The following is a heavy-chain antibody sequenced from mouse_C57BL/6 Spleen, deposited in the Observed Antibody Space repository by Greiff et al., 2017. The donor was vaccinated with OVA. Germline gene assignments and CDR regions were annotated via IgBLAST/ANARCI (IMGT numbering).Heavy chain of an antibody. Sequence: EVQRVESGGGLVKPGGSLKLSCAASGFTFSDYGMHWVRQAPETGLEWVAYISSGSSTIYYADTVKGRFTIPRDNAKNTLFLQMTSLRSEDTAMYYCARGRDYGTYAMGYWGQGTSVTVSS. D-gene: IGHD1-1*02. CDR1: GFTFSDYG. CDR2: ISSGSSTI. CDR3: ARGRDYGTYAMGY. J-gene: IGHJ4*01. V-gene: IGHV5-17*01.